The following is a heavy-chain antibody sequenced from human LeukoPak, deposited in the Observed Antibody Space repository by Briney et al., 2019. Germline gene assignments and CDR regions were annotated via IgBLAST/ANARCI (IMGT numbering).Heavy chain of an antibody. CDR3: AKEPYSSVYYFYYMDV. CDR1: GFTFSTCG. D-gene: IGHD6-25*01. Sequence: PGGSLRLSCAASGFTFSTCGMHWVRQAPGKGPEWVAFIRYGGSDIYYGDSVKGRFTISRDNSKNTLYLQMNSLRGEDTAVYYCAKEPYSSVYYFYYMDVWGKGTTVTVSS. J-gene: IGHJ6*03. CDR2: IRYGGSDI. V-gene: IGHV3-30*02.